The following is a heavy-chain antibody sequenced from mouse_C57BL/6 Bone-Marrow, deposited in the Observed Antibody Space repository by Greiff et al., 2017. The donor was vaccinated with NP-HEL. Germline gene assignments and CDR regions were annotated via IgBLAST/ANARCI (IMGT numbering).Heavy chain of an antibody. D-gene: IGHD1-1*01. CDR2: IYPGDGDT. Sequence: VQGVESGAELARPGASVKLSCKASGYTFTSYGISWVKQRTGQGLEWIGEIYPGDGDTNYNGKFKGKATLTADKSSSTAYMQLSSLTSEDSAVYFCARGRVITTDVSYFDVWGTGTTVTVSS. CDR3: ARGRVITTDVSYFDV. CDR1: GYTFTSYG. V-gene: IGHV1-81*01. J-gene: IGHJ1*03.